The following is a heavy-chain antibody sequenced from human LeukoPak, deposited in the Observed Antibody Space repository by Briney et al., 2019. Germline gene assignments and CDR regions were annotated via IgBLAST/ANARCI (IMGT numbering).Heavy chain of an antibody. CDR2: VNPDETGT. V-gene: IGHV3-74*01. J-gene: IGHJ3*02. Sequence: PPGGSLRLSCAASGFTFTNYWMHWVRQAPGKGLVWVSRVNPDETGTAYADSVKGRFTISRDNAKNTLYLQMNSLRPEDTAVYYCARDWCSITHCYGHDALDIWGQGTMVAVSS. CDR1: GFTFTNYW. D-gene: IGHD2-2*01. CDR3: ARDWCSITHCYGHDALDI.